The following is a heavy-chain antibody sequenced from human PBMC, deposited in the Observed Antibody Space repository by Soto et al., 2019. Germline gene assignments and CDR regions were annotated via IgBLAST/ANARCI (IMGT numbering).Heavy chain of an antibody. Sequence: QVQLQQWGAGLLKPSETLSLTCAVYGGSFSGYYGSWIRQPPGKGLEWIGEINHSGSTNYTPSLKSRVTISVDTSKKQCSPTLSSVAAGVKAVYYCAGAGKGWRGRYWFDPWGQGTLFTVSS. CDR2: INHSGST. CDR1: GGSFSGYY. D-gene: IGHD3-16*01. CDR3: AGAGKGWRGRYWFDP. J-gene: IGHJ5*02. V-gene: IGHV4-34*01.